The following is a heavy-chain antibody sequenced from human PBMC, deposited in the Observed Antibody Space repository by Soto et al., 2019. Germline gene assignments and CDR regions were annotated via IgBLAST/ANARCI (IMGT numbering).Heavy chain of an antibody. Sequence: GGSLRLSCAASGFTFSSYWVHWVRQAPGKGLVWVSRINSDGSSTSYADSVKGRFTISRDNAKNTLYLQMNSLRAEDTAVYYCARGFLGYCSSTSCYGDWFDPWGQGTLVTVSS. CDR2: INSDGSST. D-gene: IGHD2-2*01. CDR3: ARGFLGYCSSTSCYGDWFDP. CDR1: GFTFSSYW. V-gene: IGHV3-74*01. J-gene: IGHJ5*02.